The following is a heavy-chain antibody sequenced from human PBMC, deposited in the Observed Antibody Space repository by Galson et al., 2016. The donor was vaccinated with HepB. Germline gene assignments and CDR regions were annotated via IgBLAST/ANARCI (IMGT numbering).Heavy chain of an antibody. CDR3: AGQPVYYSNNNWFHP. CDR1: GFTFSNYA. CDR2: TSQDENNK. Sequence: SLRLSCAASGFTFSNYAMHWVRQAPGKGLEWVAVTSQDENNKYYADSVKGRFTISRDNSKKTLYLQMNSLRAEDTAVYYCAGQPVYYSNNNWFHPWGQGTLVTVSS. D-gene: IGHD4-11*01. J-gene: IGHJ5*02. V-gene: IGHV3-30*04.